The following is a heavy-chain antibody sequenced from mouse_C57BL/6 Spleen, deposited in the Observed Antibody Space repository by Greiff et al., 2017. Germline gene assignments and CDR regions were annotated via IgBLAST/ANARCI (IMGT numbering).Heavy chain of an antibody. D-gene: IGHD1-1*01. CDR3: ARDYYGSFLV. V-gene: IGHV5-17*01. CDR2: ISSGSSTI. J-gene: IGHJ1*03. CDR1: GFTFSDYG. Sequence: DVKLVESGGGLVKPGGSLKLSCAASGFTFSDYGMHWVRQAPEKGLEWVAYISSGSSTIYYADTVKGRFTISRDNAKNTLFLQMTSLRSEDTAMYYCARDYYGSFLVWGTGTTVTVSS.